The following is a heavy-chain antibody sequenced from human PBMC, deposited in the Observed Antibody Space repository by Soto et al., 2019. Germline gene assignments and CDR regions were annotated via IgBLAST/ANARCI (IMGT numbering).Heavy chain of an antibody. CDR3: AKDITSGPDDY. CDR2: ISYDGSNK. J-gene: IGHJ4*02. V-gene: IGHV3-30*18. D-gene: IGHD3-10*01. Sequence: QVQLVESGGGVVQPGRSLRLSCAASGFTFSSYGMHWVRQAPGKGLEWVAVISYDGSNKYYADSVKGRFTISRDNSKNTLYLQMNSLRAEDTAVYYCAKDITSGPDDYWGQGTLVTVSS. CDR1: GFTFSSYG.